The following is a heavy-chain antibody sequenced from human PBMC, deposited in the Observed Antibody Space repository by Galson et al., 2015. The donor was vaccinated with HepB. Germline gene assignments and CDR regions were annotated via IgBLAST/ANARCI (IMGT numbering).Heavy chain of an antibody. CDR2: IKSKTDGETT. D-gene: IGHD2-8*02. CDR1: GCPFNNAW. Sequence: SLRLSCAASGCPFNNAWMTWVRQAPGMGLEWVGRIKSKTDGETTDYAAPVKGRFTISRDDSKNRLYLQMNSLKPEDTAVYYCTTDVYYSTYWSWLDPWGQGTLVTVSS. CDR3: TTDVYYSTYWSWLDP. J-gene: IGHJ5*02. V-gene: IGHV3-15*01.